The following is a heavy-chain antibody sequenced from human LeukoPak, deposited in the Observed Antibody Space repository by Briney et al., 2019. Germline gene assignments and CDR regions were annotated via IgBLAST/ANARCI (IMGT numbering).Heavy chain of an antibody. Sequence: PGGSLRLSCAASGFTFSSYGMSWVRQAPGKGLEWVSTMSGSGGSTYYADSVKGRFTTSRDNSKNTLYLQMNSLRSEDTAVYYCAAEGLVGASDAFDIWGQGTMVTVSS. D-gene: IGHD1-26*01. V-gene: IGHV3-23*01. CDR1: GFTFSSYG. CDR3: AAEGLVGASDAFDI. CDR2: MSGSGGST. J-gene: IGHJ3*02.